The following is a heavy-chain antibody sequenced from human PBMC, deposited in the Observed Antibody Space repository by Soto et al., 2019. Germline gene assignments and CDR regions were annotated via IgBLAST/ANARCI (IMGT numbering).Heavy chain of an antibody. CDR2: INPNSGGT. D-gene: IGHD2-2*01. Sequence: ASVKVSCKASGYTFAGYYMHWVRQAPGQGLEWMGWINPNSGGTNYAQKFQGRVTMTRDTSISTAYMELGRLRSDDTAVYYCARVGDIVVVPAAFWFDPWGQGTLVTVSS. CDR3: ARVGDIVVVPAAFWFDP. J-gene: IGHJ5*02. CDR1: GYTFAGYY. V-gene: IGHV1-2*02.